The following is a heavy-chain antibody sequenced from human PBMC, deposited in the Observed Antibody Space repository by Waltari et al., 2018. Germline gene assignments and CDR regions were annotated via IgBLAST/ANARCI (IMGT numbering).Heavy chain of an antibody. CDR1: GFTFSSYS. J-gene: IGHJ4*02. Sequence: EVQLVESGGGLVKPGGSLRLSCAASGFTFSSYSMNWVGQAPGKGLEWVSSISSSSSYIYYADSVKGRFTISRDNAKNSLYLQMNSLRAEDTAVYYCASHGSYPAGFDYWGQGTLVTVSS. D-gene: IGHD1-26*01. CDR3: ASHGSYPAGFDY. CDR2: ISSSSSYI. V-gene: IGHV3-21*01.